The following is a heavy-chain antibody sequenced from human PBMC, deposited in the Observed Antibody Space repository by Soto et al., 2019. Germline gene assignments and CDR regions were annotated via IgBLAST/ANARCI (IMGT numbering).Heavy chain of an antibody. CDR2: VYYDGAT. CDR1: GGSINSFY. V-gene: IGHV4-59*01. D-gene: IGHD6-19*01. Sequence: QVQLQESGPGLVKPSETLSLTCTVSGGSINSFYWSWFRQPPGKGLEWIGYVYYDGATNYNASLRSRATISVDTSKNQFSLNLNSVIAADTAVYYCARDSGWYRLDYWGRGTLVTVSS. CDR3: ARDSGWYRLDY. J-gene: IGHJ4*02.